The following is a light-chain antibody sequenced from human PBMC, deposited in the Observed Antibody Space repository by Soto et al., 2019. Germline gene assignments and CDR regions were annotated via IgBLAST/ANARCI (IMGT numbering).Light chain of an antibody. CDR2: GVT. CDR1: SSDVGGYNY. J-gene: IGLJ2*01. Sequence: QSVLTQPASVSGSPGQSITISCTGTSSDVGGYNYVSWYQQHPGKAPKLTIYGVTNRPSGVSNRFSGSKSGNTASLTISGLQAEDEADYYCSSYTSSTTLSVVFGGGTKLTVL. CDR3: SSYTSSTTLSVV. V-gene: IGLV2-14*01.